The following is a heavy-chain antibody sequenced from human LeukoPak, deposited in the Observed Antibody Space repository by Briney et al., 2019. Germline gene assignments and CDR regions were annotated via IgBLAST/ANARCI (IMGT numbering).Heavy chain of an antibody. CDR1: GFTFSTYT. V-gene: IGHV3-21*01. D-gene: IGHD3-22*01. CDR2: ISGSSDYI. CDR3: AGVVRYDSSDPSLDY. J-gene: IGHJ4*02. Sequence: PGGSLRLSCAASGFTFSTYTMNWIRQAPGKGLEWVSSISGSSDYIFYAGSVKGRFTISRDNAKNSLYLQMNSLRAEDTAVYYCAGVVRYDSSDPSLDYWGQGTLVTVSS.